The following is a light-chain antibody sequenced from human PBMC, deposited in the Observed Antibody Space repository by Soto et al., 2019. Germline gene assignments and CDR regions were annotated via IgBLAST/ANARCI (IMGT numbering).Light chain of an antibody. CDR2: DVS. CDR1: SSDVGGYNY. V-gene: IGLV2-14*01. J-gene: IGLJ3*02. Sequence: QSALTQPASVSGSPGQSITISCTGTSSDVGGYNYVSWYQEHPGKAPKVMIYDVSNRPSGVSNRFSGSKSSNTASLTISGVQAEDESDYYCSSYTCSSTLGVFGGGTKVTVL. CDR3: SSYTCSSTLGV.